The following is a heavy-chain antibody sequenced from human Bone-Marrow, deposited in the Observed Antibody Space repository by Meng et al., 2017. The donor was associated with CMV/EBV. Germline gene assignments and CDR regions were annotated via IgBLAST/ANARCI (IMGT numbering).Heavy chain of an antibody. V-gene: IGHV1-18*01. CDR3: ARDRDRGGVWYYGMDV. CDR1: GYTFTSYG. Sequence: VSVKVSCKASGYTFTSYGISWVRQAPGQGLEWMGWISAYNGNTNYAQKLQGRVTMTTDTSTSTAYMELRSLRSDDTAVYYCARDRDRGGVWYYGMDVWGQGTTVTVSS. J-gene: IGHJ6*02. CDR2: ISAYNGNT. D-gene: IGHD3-10*01.